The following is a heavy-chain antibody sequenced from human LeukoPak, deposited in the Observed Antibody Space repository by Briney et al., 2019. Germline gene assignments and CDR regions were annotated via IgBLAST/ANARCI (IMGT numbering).Heavy chain of an antibody. CDR3: ASRRYYDGSGLE. Sequence: SEALSLTCSVSADSVSRSDSYWDWTRQPPGKGLEWIGTIYYSGRTYYSPSLKSQVTLSVDTSSNQFSLNLRSVTAADTAVYYCASRRYYDGSGLEWGQGTLLSVSS. CDR1: ADSVSRSDSY. J-gene: IGHJ1*01. CDR2: IYYSGRT. V-gene: IGHV4-39*01. D-gene: IGHD3-22*01.